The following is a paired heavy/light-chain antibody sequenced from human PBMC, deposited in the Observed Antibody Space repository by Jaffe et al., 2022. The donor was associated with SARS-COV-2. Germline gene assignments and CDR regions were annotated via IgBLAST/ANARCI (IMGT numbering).Heavy chain of an antibody. CDR1: GFSLSTSGVG. CDR2: IFWDDDK. V-gene: IGHV2-5*02. D-gene: IGHD6-13*01. Sequence: QITLKESGPTLVKPTQTLTLTCTFSGFSLSTSGVGVGWIRQPPGKALEWLALIFWDDDKRYSPSLKSRLTITKDTSKNLVVLILTNMDPVDTATYYCAHLREGDGSSFNAFDVWGQGTLVTVSS. J-gene: IGHJ3*01. CDR3: AHLREGDGSSFNAFDV.
Light chain of an antibody. J-gene: IGKJ1*01. CDR3: QQYYNTPWA. CDR2: WAS. V-gene: IGKV4-1*01. CDR1: QSVLYSSNNKNY. Sequence: DIVMTQSPDSLAVSLGERATINCKSSQSVLYSSNNKNYLAWYQQKPGQPPKLLIYWASTRESGVPDRFSGSGSGADFTLTISSLQAEDVAVYYCQQYYNTPWAFGQGTKVEVK.